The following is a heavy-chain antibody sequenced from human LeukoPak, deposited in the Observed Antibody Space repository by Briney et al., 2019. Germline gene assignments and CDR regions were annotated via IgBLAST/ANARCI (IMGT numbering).Heavy chain of an antibody. J-gene: IGHJ4*02. CDR1: GFTFSIHG. Sequence: GGSLRLSCAASGFTFSIHGMAWVRQAPGKGLEWVANIKQDGSEKYYVDSVKGRFTISRDNAKKSLYLQMNSLRAEDTAVYYCARVTRGGYDGYFDYWGQGTLVTVSS. CDR2: IKQDGSEK. D-gene: IGHD5-12*01. CDR3: ARVTRGGYDGYFDY. V-gene: IGHV3-7*01.